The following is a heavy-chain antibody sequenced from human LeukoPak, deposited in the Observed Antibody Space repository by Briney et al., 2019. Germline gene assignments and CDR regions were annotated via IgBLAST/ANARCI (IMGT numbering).Heavy chain of an antibody. CDR1: GGSISNYY. CDR3: ARERWSYDAFDI. V-gene: IGHV4-59*01. D-gene: IGHD4/OR15-4a*01. Sequence: PSETLSLTCGVSGGSISNYYWNWIRQPPGKGLEWIGNIYYSGSTNYNPSLKSRVTISVDTSKNQFSLKLTSVTAADTAVYYCARERWSYDAFDIWGQGTMVTVSS. J-gene: IGHJ3*02. CDR2: IYYSGST.